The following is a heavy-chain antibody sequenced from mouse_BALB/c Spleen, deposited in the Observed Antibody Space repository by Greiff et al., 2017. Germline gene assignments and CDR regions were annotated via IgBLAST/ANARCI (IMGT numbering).Heavy chain of an antibody. V-gene: IGHV1-4*01. CDR2: INPSSGYT. Sequence: QVQLKESGAELARPGASVKMSCKASGYTFTSYTMHWVKQRPGQGLEWIGYINPSSGYTNYNQKFKDKATLTADKSSSTAYMQLSSLTSEDSAVNYCARGDDGYYVLFAYWGQGTLVTVSA. CDR3: ARGDDGYYVLFAY. J-gene: IGHJ3*01. CDR1: GYTFTSYT. D-gene: IGHD2-3*01.